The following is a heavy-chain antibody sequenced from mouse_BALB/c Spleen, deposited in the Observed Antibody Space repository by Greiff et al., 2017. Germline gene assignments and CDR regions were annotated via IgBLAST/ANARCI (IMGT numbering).Heavy chain of an antibody. CDR3: ARPDGNYGVAY. Sequence: QVQLQQSGAELVRPGVSVKISCKGSGYTFTDYAMHWVKQSHAKSLEWIGVISTYYGDASYNQKFKGKATMTVDKSSSTAYMELARLTSEDSAIYYCARPDGNYGVAYWGQGTLVTVSA. V-gene: IGHV1S137*01. CDR1: GYTFTDYA. J-gene: IGHJ3*01. CDR2: ISTYYGDA. D-gene: IGHD2-1*01.